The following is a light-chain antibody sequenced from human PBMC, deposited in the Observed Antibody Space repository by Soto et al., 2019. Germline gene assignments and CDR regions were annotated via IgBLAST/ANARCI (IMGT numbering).Light chain of an antibody. CDR1: SSDVGGYNY. V-gene: IGLV2-11*01. CDR2: DVS. CDR3: SSYAGRYTLG. J-gene: IGLJ3*02. Sequence: QSALTQPRSVSGSPGQSVTISCTGTSSDVGGYNYVSWYQQHPGKAPRLMIYDVSKRPSGVPDRFSASKSGNTASLTISGLQAEDEADYYCSSYAGRYTLGFGGGTKLTVL.